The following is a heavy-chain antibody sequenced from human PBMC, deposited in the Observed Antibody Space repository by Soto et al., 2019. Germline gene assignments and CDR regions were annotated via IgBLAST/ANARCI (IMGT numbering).Heavy chain of an antibody. CDR2: ISAYNGNT. Sequence: QVQLVQSGAEVKKPGASVKVSCKASGYTFTSYHINWVRQAPGQGLEWMGWISAYNGNTNYAQKLQGRVTMSTDTSTSIAYMELRSRRSDDTAVYYCARDAPPADYWGQGTMVTVSS. CDR1: GYTFTSYH. CDR3: ARDAPPADY. V-gene: IGHV1-18*01. J-gene: IGHJ4*02.